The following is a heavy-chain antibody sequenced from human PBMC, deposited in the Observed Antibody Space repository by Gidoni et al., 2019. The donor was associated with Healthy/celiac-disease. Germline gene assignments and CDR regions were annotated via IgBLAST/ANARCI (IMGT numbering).Heavy chain of an antibody. J-gene: IGHJ4*02. CDR1: GFTFDDYA. Sequence: EVQLVESGGGWVQPGRSLRLSCAASGFTFDDYAIHWVRQAPGKGLEWVSGISWNSGSIGYADSVKGRFTISRDNAKNSLYLQMNSLRAEDTALYYCAKGTPTLRFLEWLLTPFDYWGQGTLVTVSS. CDR2: ISWNSGSI. CDR3: AKGTPTLRFLEWLLTPFDY. D-gene: IGHD3-3*01. V-gene: IGHV3-9*01.